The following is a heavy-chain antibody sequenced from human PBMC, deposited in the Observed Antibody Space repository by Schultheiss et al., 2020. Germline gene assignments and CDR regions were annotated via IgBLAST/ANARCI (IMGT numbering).Heavy chain of an antibody. CDR1: GGSFSGYY. CDR3: ARHKRAVAVY. V-gene: IGHV4-34*01. D-gene: IGHD6-19*01. Sequence: SQTLSLTCAVYGGSFSGYYWSWIRQPPGKGLEWIGYIYYSGSTYYNPSLKSRVTISVDTSKNQFSLKLSSVTAADTAVYYCARHKRAVAVYWGQGTLVTVSS. CDR2: IYYSGST. J-gene: IGHJ4*02.